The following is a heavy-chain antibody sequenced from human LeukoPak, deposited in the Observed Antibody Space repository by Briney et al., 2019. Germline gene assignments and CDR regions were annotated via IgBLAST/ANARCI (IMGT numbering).Heavy chain of an antibody. J-gene: IGHJ4*02. CDR2: ISWNSGSI. Sequence: PGRSLRLSCAASGFTFDDYAMHWVRQAPGKGLEWVSGISWNSGSIGYADSVKGRFTISRDNAKNSLYLQMNSLGAEDTALYYCAKAGRDCSSTSCYSTIDYWGQGTLVTVSS. CDR3: AKAGRDCSSTSCYSTIDY. V-gene: IGHV3-9*01. D-gene: IGHD2-2*01. CDR1: GFTFDDYA.